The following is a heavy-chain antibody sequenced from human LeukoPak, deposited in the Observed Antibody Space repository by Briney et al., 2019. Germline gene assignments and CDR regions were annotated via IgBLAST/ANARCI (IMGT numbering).Heavy chain of an antibody. J-gene: IGHJ3*01. Sequence: SETLSLTCAVSGYSISRGYSWGWIRQPPGKGLEWIGNMYHSESAHYNPSLKSRATISPDTSKNPFSLKLTSVTASDTAVYYCARFDHVWETHGMDAFDLWGQGTMVTVSS. V-gene: IGHV4-38-2*01. D-gene: IGHD3-16*01. CDR2: MYHSESA. CDR1: GYSISRGYS. CDR3: ARFDHVWETHGMDAFDL.